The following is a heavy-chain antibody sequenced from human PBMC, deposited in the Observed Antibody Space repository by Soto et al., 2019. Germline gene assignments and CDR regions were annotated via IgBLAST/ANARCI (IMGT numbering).Heavy chain of an antibody. J-gene: IGHJ6*02. Sequence: EVQLVESGGGLIQPGGSLRLSCAASGFTVSSNYMSWVRQAPGKGLEWVSVIYSGGSTYYADSVKGRLTISRDNSKNTLYLQMNSLRAEDTAVYYCARESAYYYYGMDVWGQGTTVTVSS. CDR2: IYSGGST. V-gene: IGHV3-53*01. D-gene: IGHD3-3*01. CDR1: GFTVSSNY. CDR3: ARESAYYYYGMDV.